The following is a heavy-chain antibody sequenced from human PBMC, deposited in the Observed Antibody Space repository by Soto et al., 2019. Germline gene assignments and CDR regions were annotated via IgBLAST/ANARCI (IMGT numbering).Heavy chain of an antibody. D-gene: IGHD3-10*01. CDR2: IYYSGTT. CDR3: ATQTFGSNAFFDT. V-gene: IGHV4-31*03. CDR1: GGYSSGGGDY. J-gene: IGHJ4*02. Sequence: SEMLCVPCTVSGGYSSGGGDYWSWNRQHPGKGLEWIGYIYYSGTTQSNPSLKGRATISLDTSKNQFTLNLASVSAADTAVYYSATQTFGSNAFFDTWGQGALVTVSS.